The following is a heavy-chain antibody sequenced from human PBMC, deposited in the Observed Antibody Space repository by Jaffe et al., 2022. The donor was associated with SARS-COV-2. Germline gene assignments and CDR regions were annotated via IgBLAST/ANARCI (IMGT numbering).Heavy chain of an antibody. CDR1: GGSMNSGSNF. J-gene: IGHJ6*02. CDR2: IYVSGTT. Sequence: QVQLQESGPGLVKPSQTLSLTCTVSGGSMNSGSNFWTWIRQPAGSGLEWIGRIYVSGTTNYNPSFKSRVTMSIDMSKNQFFLKLDSVTAADTAVYYCARGPRRPPSYYFYYGLDVWGPGATVSVSS. D-gene: IGHD6-6*01. CDR3: ARGPRRPPSYYFYYGLDV. V-gene: IGHV4-61*02.